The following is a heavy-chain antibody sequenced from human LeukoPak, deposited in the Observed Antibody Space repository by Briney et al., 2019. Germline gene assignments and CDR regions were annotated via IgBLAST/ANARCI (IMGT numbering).Heavy chain of an antibody. D-gene: IGHD5-12*01. V-gene: IGHV4-34*01. J-gene: IGHJ4*02. CDR1: GGSFSGYY. Sequence: PSETLSLTCAVYGGSFSGYYWSWIRQPPGEGLEWIGEMNHSGSSNYKSSLETRLTISMDTSKNQFSLKLSSVTAADTAIYYCARAHRGTTGYHWDYWGQGILVTVSS. CDR3: ARAHRGTTGYHWDY. CDR2: MNHSGSS.